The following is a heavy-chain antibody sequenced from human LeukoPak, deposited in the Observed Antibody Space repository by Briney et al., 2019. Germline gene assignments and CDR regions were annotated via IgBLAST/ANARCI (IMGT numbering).Heavy chain of an antibody. Sequence: GGSLRLSCAASGFTFSTYGMHWVRQAPGKGLEWVAFMRFNGNNIYYRDSVRGRFTISRDNSKNTLYLQMNSLGPEDTAVYYCAKDSESGHNWAPFDHWGQGTLVTVSS. V-gene: IGHV3-30*02. J-gene: IGHJ5*02. CDR3: AKDSESGHNWAPFDH. CDR1: GFTFSTYG. D-gene: IGHD3-3*01. CDR2: MRFNGNNI.